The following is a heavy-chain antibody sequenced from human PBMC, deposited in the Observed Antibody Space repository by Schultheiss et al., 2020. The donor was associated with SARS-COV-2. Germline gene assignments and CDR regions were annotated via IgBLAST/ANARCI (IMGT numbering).Heavy chain of an antibody. CDR3: ARVGCTGGVCYINWFDP. Sequence: GGSLRLSCVASGFTFSSYGMHWVRQAPGKGLEWVAVISYDGSHKYYADSVKGRFTISRENAKNSLYLQMNSLRAEDTAVYYCARVGCTGGVCYINWFDPWGQGTLVTVSS. CDR2: ISYDGSHK. J-gene: IGHJ5*02. V-gene: IGHV3-30*03. D-gene: IGHD2-8*02. CDR1: GFTFSSYG.